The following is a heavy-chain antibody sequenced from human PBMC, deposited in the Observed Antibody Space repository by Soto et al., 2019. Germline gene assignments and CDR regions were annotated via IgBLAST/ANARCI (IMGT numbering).Heavy chain of an antibody. CDR2: ISLYSDGT. CDR1: GDTWSEYG. D-gene: IGHD6-13*01. CDR3: TRENAAAASTTLDY. V-gene: IGHV1-18*01. Sequence: VKVSCRTSGDTWSEYGITWVRQAPGQPLEWLGWISLYSDGTNYEQKFQGRVSMTTDTSTTTAYIELRSLRSDDTAVYYRTRENAAAASTTLDYWRHGTLVTAS. J-gene: IGHJ4*01.